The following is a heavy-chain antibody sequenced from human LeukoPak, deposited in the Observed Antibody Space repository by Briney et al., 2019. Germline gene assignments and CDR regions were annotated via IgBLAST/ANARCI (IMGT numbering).Heavy chain of an antibody. CDR1: GFSFSIFA. CDR2: IGGSGTTT. D-gene: IGHD3-10*01. V-gene: IGHV3-23*01. J-gene: IGHJ4*02. Sequence: GGSLRLSCAASGFSFSIFAINWVRQAPGKGLEWVSGIGGSGTTTYYADSVKGRFTISRDNSKNTVFLQLSSLSAEDTALYYCARGRVGSGNYYFDYWGQGTLVIASS. CDR3: ARGRVGSGNYYFDY.